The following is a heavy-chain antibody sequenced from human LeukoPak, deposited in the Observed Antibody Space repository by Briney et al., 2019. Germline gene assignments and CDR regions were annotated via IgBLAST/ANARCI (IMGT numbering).Heavy chain of an antibody. D-gene: IGHD6-6*01. Sequence: GRSLRLSCAASGFTFDDYAMHWVRLAPGKGLEWVSGISWNSGSIGYADSVKGRFTISRDNAKSSLYLQMNSLRAEDTALYYCAKDRGSSDYYGMDVWGQGTTVTVSS. CDR2: ISWNSGSI. CDR3: AKDRGSSDYYGMDV. V-gene: IGHV3-9*01. CDR1: GFTFDDYA. J-gene: IGHJ6*02.